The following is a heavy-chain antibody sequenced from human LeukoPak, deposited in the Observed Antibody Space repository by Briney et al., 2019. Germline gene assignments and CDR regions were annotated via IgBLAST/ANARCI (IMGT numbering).Heavy chain of an antibody. V-gene: IGHV3-30*03. CDR2: ISYDGSNK. CDR1: GFTFSSNG. D-gene: IGHD3-3*01. CDR3: AIDRFYYYYGMDV. J-gene: IGHJ6*02. Sequence: GGSLRLSCAASGFTFSSNGMHWVRQAPGRGLEWVAVISYDGSNKNYADSVKGRFTISRDKSKNTLYLQMNSLRAEDTAVYYCAIDRFYYYYGMDVWGQGTTVTVSS.